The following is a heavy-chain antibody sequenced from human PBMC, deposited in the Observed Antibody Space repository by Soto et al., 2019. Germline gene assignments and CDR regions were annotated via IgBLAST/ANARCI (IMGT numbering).Heavy chain of an antibody. CDR1: GYTFTSYY. J-gene: IGHJ6*02. V-gene: IGHV1-46*03. CDR2: INPSGGST. CDR3: ARDVLLWFGELLYLRSPVSMDV. Sequence: GASVKVSCKASGYTFTSYYMHWVRQAPGQGLEWMGIINPSGGSTSYAQKFQGRVAMTRDTSTSTVYMELSSLRSEDTAVYYCARDVLLWFGELLYLRSPVSMDVWGQGTTVSVSS. D-gene: IGHD3-10*01.